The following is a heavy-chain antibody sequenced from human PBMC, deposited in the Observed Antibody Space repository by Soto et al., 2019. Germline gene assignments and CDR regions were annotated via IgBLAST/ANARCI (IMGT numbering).Heavy chain of an antibody. D-gene: IGHD2-2*01. CDR3: VMLRSNCSSTSCYQHYYYMDV. V-gene: IGHV6-1*01. CDR1: GDSFSSNSAA. J-gene: IGHJ6*03. CDR2: TYYRSKWYN. Sequence: PSQTLSLTCAISGDSFSSNSAAWNWIRQSPSRGLEWLGRTYYRSKWYNDYAVSVKSRITINPDTSKNQFSLQLNSVTPEDTAVYYCVMLRSNCSSTSCYQHYYYMDVWGKGTTVTVSS.